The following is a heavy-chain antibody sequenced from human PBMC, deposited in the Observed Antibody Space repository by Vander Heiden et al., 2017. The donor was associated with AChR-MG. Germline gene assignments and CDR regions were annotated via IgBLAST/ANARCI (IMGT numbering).Heavy chain of an antibody. CDR2: ISSSGRTI. J-gene: IGHJ4*02. CDR1: GFTCRGYY. Sequence: VQLVESGGGLVKPGGSLRLCCEASGFTCRGYYMSGIRQAPGKGREWVSYISSSGRTIYYADSVKGRFTISRDNAKNSLYLQMNSLRAEDTAVYYCAREATPQEETTVIDYWGQGTLVTVSS. CDR3: AREATPQEETTVIDY. V-gene: IGHV3-11*01. D-gene: IGHD4-17*01.